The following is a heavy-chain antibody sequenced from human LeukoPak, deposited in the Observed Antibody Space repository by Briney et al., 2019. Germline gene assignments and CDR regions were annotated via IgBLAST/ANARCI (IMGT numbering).Heavy chain of an antibody. Sequence: GGSLRLSCAASGFTFSSYGMHWVRQAPGKGLEWVAFIRYDGSNTYYADSVKGRFTISRDNSKNTLYLQMNSLRAEDTAVFYCAKVPGVTTVTTYDHWGQGTLVTVSS. CDR1: GFTFSSYG. CDR2: IRYDGSNT. D-gene: IGHD4-17*01. V-gene: IGHV3-30*02. J-gene: IGHJ5*02. CDR3: AKVPGVTTVTTYDH.